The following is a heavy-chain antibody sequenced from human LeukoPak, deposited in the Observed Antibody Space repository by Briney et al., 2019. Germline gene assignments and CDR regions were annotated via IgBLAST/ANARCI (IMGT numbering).Heavy chain of an antibody. Sequence: GGSLRLSCAASGFTFSSYEMNWVRQAPGKGLEWVSYISSSGSTIYYADSVKGRFTISRDNAKNSLYLQMNSLRAEDTAVYYCARVAGSSWFFDSWGQGTLVTVSS. CDR1: GFTFSSYE. CDR3: ARVAGSSWFFDS. J-gene: IGHJ4*02. D-gene: IGHD6-13*01. V-gene: IGHV3-48*03. CDR2: ISSSGSTI.